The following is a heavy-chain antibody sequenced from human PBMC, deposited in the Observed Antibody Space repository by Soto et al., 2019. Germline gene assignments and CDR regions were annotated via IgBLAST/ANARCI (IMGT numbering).Heavy chain of an antibody. D-gene: IGHD6-19*01. CDR2: ISSSSSTI. Sequence: GGSLRHSCAASGFTFSTYSMNWVRQAPGKGLEWVSYISSSSSTIFYTDSVKGRFTVSRDNAKNSLYLQMNSLRAGDTAVYYCARDPYTSDWAPNLDYWGQGTLVTVSS. CDR1: GFTFSTYS. V-gene: IGHV3-48*01. CDR3: ARDPYTSDWAPNLDY. J-gene: IGHJ4*02.